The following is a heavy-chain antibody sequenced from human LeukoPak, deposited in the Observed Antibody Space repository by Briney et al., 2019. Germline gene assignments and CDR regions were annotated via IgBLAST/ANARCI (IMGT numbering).Heavy chain of an antibody. CDR1: IESFSDHY. CDR3: ARTTEGGYTYDYFYYYYMDV. CDR2: INQRGSP. D-gene: IGHD5-18*01. J-gene: IGHJ6*03. Sequence: SETLSLTCAVYIESFSDHYWTWIRQPPGKGLEWIGEINQRGSPNYNPSPKNRVIISSDTSKNQLSLKLTSVPAADTAIYFCARTTEGGYTYDYFYYYYMDVWGKGTTVTFSS. V-gene: IGHV4-34*01.